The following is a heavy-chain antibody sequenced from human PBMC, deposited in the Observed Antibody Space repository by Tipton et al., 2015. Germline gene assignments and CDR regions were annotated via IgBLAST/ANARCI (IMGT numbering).Heavy chain of an antibody. CDR1: GGSVSTSNYY. J-gene: IGHJ6*02. CDR3: ARDLEHGMDV. D-gene: IGHD5-24*01. V-gene: IGHV4-61*01. CDR2: ISYSGST. Sequence: GLVKPSETLSLTCNVSGGSVSTSNYYWGWIRQSPGKGLEWIGYISYSGSTHYNPSLKRRVTISLDTSKNQFSLTLNSVTAADTAVYYCARDLEHGMDVWGQGTTVTVSS.